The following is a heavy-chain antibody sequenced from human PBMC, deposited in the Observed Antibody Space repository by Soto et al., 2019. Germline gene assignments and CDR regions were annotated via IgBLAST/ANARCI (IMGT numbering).Heavy chain of an antibody. CDR3: AKDYLTAGYNSGWYDH. Sequence: ALRLSCAASGFILGDYGMHWVRQAPGKGLEWVAGISWNSGSIGYADSVQGRFTISRDNAKNSLYLQMNSLRAEDTAFYYCAKDYLTAGYNSGWYDHWGQGALVTVSS. CDR1: GFILGDYG. CDR2: ISWNSGSI. V-gene: IGHV3-9*01. D-gene: IGHD6-19*01. J-gene: IGHJ5*02.